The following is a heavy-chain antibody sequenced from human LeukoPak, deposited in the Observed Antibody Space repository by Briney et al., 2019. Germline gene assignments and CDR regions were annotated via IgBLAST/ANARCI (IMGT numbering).Heavy chain of an antibody. CDR3: AKDKGSSSWYWGFDY. Sequence: PGGSLRLSCAASGFTFSSYAMSWVRQAPGKGLEWVSAISGSGGSTYYADSVKGRFTISRDNSKNTLYLQMNSLRAEDTAVYYCAKDKGSSSWYWGFDYWGQGTLVTVSS. V-gene: IGHV3-23*01. J-gene: IGHJ4*02. CDR2: ISGSGGST. CDR1: GFTFSSYA. D-gene: IGHD6-13*01.